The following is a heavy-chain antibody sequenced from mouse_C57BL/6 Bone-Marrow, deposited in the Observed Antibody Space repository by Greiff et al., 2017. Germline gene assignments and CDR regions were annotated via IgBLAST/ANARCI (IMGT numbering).Heavy chain of an antibody. V-gene: IGHV1-50*01. J-gene: IGHJ4*01. CDR3: ARSRATYAMDY. Sequence: QVQLQQPGAELVKPGASVKLSCKASGYTFTSYWMQWVKQRPGQGLEWIGEIDPSDSYTNYNQKFKGKATLTVDTSSSTAYMLLSSLTSEDSAVYYCARSRATYAMDYWGQGTSVTVSS. CDR2: IDPSDSYT. D-gene: IGHD3-1*01. CDR1: GYTFTSYW.